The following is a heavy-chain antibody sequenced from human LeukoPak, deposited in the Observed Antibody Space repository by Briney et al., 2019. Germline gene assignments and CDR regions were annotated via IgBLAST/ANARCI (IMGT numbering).Heavy chain of an antibody. CDR3: ARRNNGVVPAGIGYYFDY. V-gene: IGHV3-48*02. CDR2: IGSSSSTI. J-gene: IGHJ4*02. D-gene: IGHD2-2*01. Sequence: GGSLRLSCAASGFTFSSYSMNCVRQAPGKGLEWVSYIGSSSSTIYYADSVKGRFTISRDNAKNSLYLQMNSLRDEDTAVYYCARRNNGVVPAGIGYYFDYWGQGTLVTVSS. CDR1: GFTFSSYS.